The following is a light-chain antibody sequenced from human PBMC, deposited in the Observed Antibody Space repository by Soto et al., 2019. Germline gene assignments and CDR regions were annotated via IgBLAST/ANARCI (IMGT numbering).Light chain of an antibody. CDR3: QRYNTYSRT. CDR1: QSISRY. J-gene: IGKJ1*01. CDR2: DAS. V-gene: IGKV1-5*01. Sequence: DIQMTQSPSTLSASVGDRVTITCRASQSISRYLAWHQQKPGKAPKLLIYDASTLEGGVPSRFSGSGSGAEFTLTISSLQPDDFATYYCQRYNTYSRTFGQGTKVEIK.